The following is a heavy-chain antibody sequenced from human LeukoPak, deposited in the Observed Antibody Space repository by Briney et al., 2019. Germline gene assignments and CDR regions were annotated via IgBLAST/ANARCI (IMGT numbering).Heavy chain of an antibody. CDR1: GFTFSTYA. V-gene: IGHV4-4*02. CDR2: IHRDGRT. D-gene: IGHD3-9*01. CDR3: GKTDIYFNPIDY. J-gene: IGHJ4*02. Sequence: GSLRLSCAASGFTFSTYAMSWVRQAPGQGLEWIGEIHRDGRTRYNPSLKSRVTMSMDYSKNQFSLSVTSVTAADTAIHYCGKTDIYFNPIDYWGPGSLVTVSS.